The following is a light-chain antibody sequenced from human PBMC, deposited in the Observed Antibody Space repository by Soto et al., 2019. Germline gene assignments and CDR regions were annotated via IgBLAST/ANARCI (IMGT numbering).Light chain of an antibody. CDR1: QSVSSY. Sequence: EIVLTQSPATLSLSPGERATLSCRASQSVSSYLAWYQQKPGQAPRLLIYDASNRATGIPARSSGSGSGTDFTLTISSLEPEDFAVYYCQQRSNWWTFGQGTKVEIK. J-gene: IGKJ1*01. CDR3: QQRSNWWT. CDR2: DAS. V-gene: IGKV3-11*01.